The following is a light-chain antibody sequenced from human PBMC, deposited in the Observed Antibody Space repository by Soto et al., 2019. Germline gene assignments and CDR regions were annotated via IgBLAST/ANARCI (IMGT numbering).Light chain of an antibody. V-gene: IGKV1-5*01. CDR3: QQYNNYWT. Sequence: DIQMTQSPSTLSASVGDRVTITCRASQSIGSWLAWYQQKPGKAPKVLIYDASSLGSGVPSRFSGSGSGTEFTLTITTLQPDDFATYYCQQYNNYWTFGQGTKVEIK. CDR2: DAS. J-gene: IGKJ1*01. CDR1: QSIGSW.